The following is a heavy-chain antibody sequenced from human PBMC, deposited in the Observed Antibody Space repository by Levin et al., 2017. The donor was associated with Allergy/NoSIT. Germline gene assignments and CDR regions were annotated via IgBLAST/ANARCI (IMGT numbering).Heavy chain of an antibody. CDR1: GYTFTSYD. CDR3: AREQEATVTTGYYYYGMDV. J-gene: IGHJ6*02. CDR2: MNPNSGNT. V-gene: IGHV1-8*01. Sequence: ASVKVSCKASGYTFTSYDINWVRQATGQGLEWMGWMNPNSGNTGYAQKFQGRVTMTRNTSISTAYMELSSLRSEDTAVYYCAREQEATVTTGYYYYGMDVWGQGTTVTVSS. D-gene: IGHD4-17*01.